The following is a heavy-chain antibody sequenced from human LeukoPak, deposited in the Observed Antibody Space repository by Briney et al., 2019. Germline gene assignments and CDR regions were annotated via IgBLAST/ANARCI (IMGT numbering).Heavy chain of an antibody. CDR2: ISSSSSTI. CDR3: AKDYSKTSYYGSGTYYRPNWFDP. J-gene: IGHJ5*02. Sequence: GGSLRLSCAASGFTFSSYSMNWVRQAPGKGLEWVSYISSSSSTIYYADSVKGRFTISRDNSKNTLYLQMNSLRAEDTAVYYCAKDYSKTSYYGSGTYYRPNWFDPWGQGTLVTVSS. D-gene: IGHD3-10*01. CDR1: GFTFSSYS. V-gene: IGHV3-48*01.